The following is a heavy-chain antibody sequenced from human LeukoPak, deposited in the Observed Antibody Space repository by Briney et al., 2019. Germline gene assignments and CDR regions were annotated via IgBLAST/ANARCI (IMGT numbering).Heavy chain of an antibody. D-gene: IGHD6-19*01. Sequence: PGGSLRLSCAASGFTFSSYSMNWVRQAPGKGLEWVSSISTSSSYIYHEDSVKGRFTISRDNAENSLYLQMNSLRAEDTAVYYCARGRLSSSGWYHFPKYYFDYWGQGTLVTVSS. CDR3: ARGRLSSSGWYHFPKYYFDY. CDR1: GFTFSSYS. CDR2: ISTSSSYI. J-gene: IGHJ4*02. V-gene: IGHV3-21*01.